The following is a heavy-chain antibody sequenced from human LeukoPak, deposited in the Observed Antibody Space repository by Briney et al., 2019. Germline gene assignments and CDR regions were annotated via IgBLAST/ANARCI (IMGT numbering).Heavy chain of an antibody. J-gene: IGHJ4*02. CDR3: ARDGPAVTTDQFDY. D-gene: IGHD4-17*01. CDR2: ISSSSSYI. CDR1: GFTFSSYS. V-gene: IGHV3-21*01. Sequence: PGGSLRLSCAASGFTFSSYSMNWVRQAPGKGLEWVSSISSSSSYIYYADSMKGRFTISRDNAKNSLYLQMNSLRAEDTAVYYCARDGPAVTTDQFDYWGQGTLVTVSS.